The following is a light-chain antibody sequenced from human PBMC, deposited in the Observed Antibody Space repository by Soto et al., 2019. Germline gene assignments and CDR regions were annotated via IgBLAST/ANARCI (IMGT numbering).Light chain of an antibody. J-gene: IGKJ5*01. CDR3: QQRHMWPIT. V-gene: IGKV3-11*01. CDR2: DAY. Sequence: VVLTQAPVTLSLSPGERATLSCRASQSFRGLLAWYQQKPGQAPRLLMYDAYNRATGIPPRFSGSGSGTDFTLTISSLEPEDSEVYYCQQRHMWPITFGQGTRLEIK. CDR1: QSFRGL.